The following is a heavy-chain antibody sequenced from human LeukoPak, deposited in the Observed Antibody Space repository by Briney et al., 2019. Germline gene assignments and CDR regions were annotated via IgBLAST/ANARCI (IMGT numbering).Heavy chain of an antibody. Sequence: PGGSRRLSCAASGFTFSSYSMNWVRQAPGKGLEWVSSISSSSSYIYYADSVKGRFTISRDNAKNSLYLQVNSLRVEDTAVYYCAKAQLRVTTGIDNWGQGTLVTVSS. CDR1: GFTFSSYS. J-gene: IGHJ4*02. V-gene: IGHV3-21*04. CDR2: ISSSSSYI. CDR3: AKAQLRVTTGIDN. D-gene: IGHD4-17*01.